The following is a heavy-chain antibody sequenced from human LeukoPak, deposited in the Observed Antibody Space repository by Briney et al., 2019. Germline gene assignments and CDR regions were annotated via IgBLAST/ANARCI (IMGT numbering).Heavy chain of an antibody. J-gene: IGHJ6*02. CDR1: GGSISSHY. CDR2: IYYNGNT. Sequence: SETLSLTCTVSGGSISSHYWSWIRQPPGKGLEWIGYIYYNGNTKYNPSLKSRVTISVDTSKNQFSLKLSSVTAADTAVYYCARHRYDDYYYYTMDVWGQGTTVTVSS. D-gene: IGHD3-16*01. V-gene: IGHV4-59*08. CDR3: ARHRYDDYYYYTMDV.